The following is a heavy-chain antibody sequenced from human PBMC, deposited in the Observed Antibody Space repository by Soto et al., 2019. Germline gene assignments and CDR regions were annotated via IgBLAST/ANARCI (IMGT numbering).Heavy chain of an antibody. CDR2: INDIGYDT. CDR1: GFTFSNYA. V-gene: IGHV3-23*01. CDR3: AKVNVAMDIIFDY. J-gene: IGHJ4*02. D-gene: IGHD5-12*01. Sequence: GGSLRLSCAASGFTFSNYAMSWVRQAPGKELEWVATINDIGYDTYYVDSVKGRFTISRDKSKNTLYLQMNSLRAEDTAVYYCAKVNVAMDIIFDYWGQGTLVTVSS.